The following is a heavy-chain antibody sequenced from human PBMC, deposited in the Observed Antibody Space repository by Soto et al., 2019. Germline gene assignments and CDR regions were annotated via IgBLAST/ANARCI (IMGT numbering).Heavy chain of an antibody. CDR3: ARANSITIFGVVPNFDY. J-gene: IGHJ4*02. CDR2: IIPILGIA. Sequence: SVKVSCKASRGTFSSYTISWVRQAPGQGLEWMGRIIPILGIANYAQKFQGRVTITADESTSTAYMELSSLRSEDTAVYYCARANSITIFGVVPNFDYWGQGTLVTVSS. V-gene: IGHV1-69*02. D-gene: IGHD3-3*01. CDR1: RGTFSSYT.